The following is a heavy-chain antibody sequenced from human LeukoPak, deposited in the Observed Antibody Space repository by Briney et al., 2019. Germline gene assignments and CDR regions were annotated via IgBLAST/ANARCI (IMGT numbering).Heavy chain of an antibody. D-gene: IGHD2-21*02. J-gene: IGHJ4*02. Sequence: TGGSLRLSCAASGFTFSSYTIHWVRQAPGKGLEWVALISFDGSDKYYADSVKGRFTFSRDNSKNTVYLQMNSLRPEDTAVYYCVRDRDWAFDYWGQGSLVTVSS. CDR3: VRDRDWAFDY. CDR1: GFTFSSYT. V-gene: IGHV3-30*04. CDR2: ISFDGSDK.